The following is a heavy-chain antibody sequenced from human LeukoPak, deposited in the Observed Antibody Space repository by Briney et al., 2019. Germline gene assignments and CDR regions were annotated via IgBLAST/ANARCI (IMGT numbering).Heavy chain of an antibody. CDR1: GFTFSGYE. CDR3: ARGRFGSC. J-gene: IGHJ1*01. D-gene: IGHD6-13*01. V-gene: IGHV3-48*03. Sequence: GGSLRLSCTASGFTFSGYEMNWVRQAPGKGLEWVSYIRSSGNSIYYADSVKGRFTISRDNAKNSLYLQMNSLRAEDMAVYYCARGRFGSCWGQGTLVTVSS. CDR2: IRSSGNSI.